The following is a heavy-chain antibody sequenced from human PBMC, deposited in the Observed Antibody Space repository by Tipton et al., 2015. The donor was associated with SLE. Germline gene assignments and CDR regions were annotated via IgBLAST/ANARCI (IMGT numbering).Heavy chain of an antibody. V-gene: IGHV4-38-2*02. J-gene: IGHJ3*02. Sequence: TLSLTCAVSGYSISSGYYWGWIRQPPGKGLEWIGSIYHSGSTYYNPSLKSRVTISVDTSKNQFSLKLSSVTAADTAVYYCARDRAFYYGSGPDAFDIWGQGTMVAASS. CDR3: ARDRAFYYGSGPDAFDI. D-gene: IGHD3-10*01. CDR1: GYSISSGYY. CDR2: IYHSGST.